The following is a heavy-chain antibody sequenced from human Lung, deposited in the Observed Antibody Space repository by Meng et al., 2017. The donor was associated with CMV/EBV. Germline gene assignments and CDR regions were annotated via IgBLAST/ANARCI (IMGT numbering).Heavy chain of an antibody. J-gene: IGHJ4*02. Sequence: GGSLRLSCAASGFPFTNAWMSWVRQAPGKGLEWVARIKSKTDGGTTDYAAPVKGRFAISRDDSKNTLYLQMNSLKTEDTALYYCTTEMHWGQGTLVTVSS. V-gene: IGHV3-15*01. CDR1: GFPFTNAW. CDR2: IKSKTDGGTT. CDR3: TTEMH.